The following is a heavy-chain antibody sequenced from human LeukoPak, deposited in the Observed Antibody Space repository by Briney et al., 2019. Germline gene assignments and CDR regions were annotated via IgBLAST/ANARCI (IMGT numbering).Heavy chain of an antibody. CDR1: GFTFSNYG. Sequence: PGGTLRLSCAVSGFTFSNYGMSWVRQAPGKGLEWVSTISGSGGRTYYADSVKGRFTISRDNSKNTLYLQMNSLRAEDTAVYYCARDLSGVTGYTYGRGIDYWGQGTLVTVSS. J-gene: IGHJ4*02. V-gene: IGHV3-23*01. D-gene: IGHD5-18*01. CDR3: ARDLSGVTGYTYGRGIDY. CDR2: ISGSGGRT.